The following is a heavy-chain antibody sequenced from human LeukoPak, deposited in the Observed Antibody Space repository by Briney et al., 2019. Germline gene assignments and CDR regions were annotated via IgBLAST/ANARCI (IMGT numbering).Heavy chain of an antibody. V-gene: IGHV3-7*03. Sequence: GGSLRLSCAASGFTFSSYWMSWVRQAPGKGLEWVANIKQDGSEKYYVDSVKGRFTISRDNSKNTLYLQMNSLRAEDTAVYYCAKDPMTYSSSWYGFDYWGQGTLVTVSS. CDR2: IKQDGSEK. CDR1: GFTFSSYW. D-gene: IGHD6-13*01. CDR3: AKDPMTYSSSWYGFDY. J-gene: IGHJ4*02.